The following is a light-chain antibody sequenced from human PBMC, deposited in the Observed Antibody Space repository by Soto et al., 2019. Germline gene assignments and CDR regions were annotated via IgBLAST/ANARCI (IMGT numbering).Light chain of an antibody. V-gene: IGKV1-39*01. J-gene: IGKJ1*01. Sequence: DIQMTQSPSSLSASVGDRVTITCRPSQSIDNFLNWYQQKPGKAPNLLIYAASSLQSGVSSRFSGSGSGTEFTLTISSLQPDDSATYYCQQYSRYRTFGQGTKVDIK. CDR2: AAS. CDR3: QQYSRYRT. CDR1: QSIDNF.